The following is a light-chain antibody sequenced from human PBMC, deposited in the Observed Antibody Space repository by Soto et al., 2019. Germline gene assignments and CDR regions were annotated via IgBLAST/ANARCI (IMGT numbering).Light chain of an antibody. CDR2: GAS. CDR1: QSVSSSY. J-gene: IGKJ5*01. CDR3: QQYGSP. Sequence: EIVLTQSPGTLSLSPGERATLSSRASQSVSSSYLAWYQQKPGQAPRLLIYGASSRATGIPDRFSGSGSGTDFTLTISRLEPEDFAVYYCQQYGSPFGQGTRLEIK. V-gene: IGKV3-20*01.